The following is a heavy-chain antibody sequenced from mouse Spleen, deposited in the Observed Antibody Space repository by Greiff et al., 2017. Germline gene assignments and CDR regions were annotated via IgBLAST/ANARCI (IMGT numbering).Heavy chain of an antibody. Sequence: QVQLQQPGAELVRPGTSVKLSCKASGYTFTSYWMHWVKQRPGQGLEWIGVIDPSDSYTNYNQKFKGKATLTVDTSSSTAYMQLSSLTSEDSAVYDGARGGSSFYYAMDYWGQGTSVTVSS. V-gene: IGHV1-59*01. D-gene: IGHD1-1*01. J-gene: IGHJ4*01. CDR2: IDPSDSYT. CDR1: GYTFTSYW. CDR3: ARGGSSFYYAMDY.